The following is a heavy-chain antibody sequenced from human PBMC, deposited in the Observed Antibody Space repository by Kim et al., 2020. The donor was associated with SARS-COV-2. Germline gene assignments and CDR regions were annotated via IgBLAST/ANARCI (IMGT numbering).Heavy chain of an antibody. CDR1: GYTFSTYA. CDR3: ARALRADSVLVPAAMWGPLYYGSGSPFDI. CDR2: ISADNLNT. Sequence: ASVKVSCKASGYTFSTYAMHWVRQAPGQRLEWMGWISADNLNTKYSQKFQGRVTITSDTSASTAYMELSSLRSEDTAVYYCARALRADSVLVPAAMWGPLYYGSGSPFDIWGQGTMVTVSS. V-gene: IGHV1-3*01. D-gene: IGHD3-10*01. J-gene: IGHJ3*02.